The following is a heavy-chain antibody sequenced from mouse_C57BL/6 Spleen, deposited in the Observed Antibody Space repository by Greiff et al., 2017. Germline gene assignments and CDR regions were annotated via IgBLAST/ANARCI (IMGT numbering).Heavy chain of an antibody. Sequence: VQLQQPGAELVKPGASVKLSCKASGYTFTSYWMQWVKQRPGQGLEWIGEIDPSDSYTNYNQKFKGKATLTVDTSSSTAYMQLSSLTSEDSAVYYCARKDYGSYCDYWGQGTTRTVSS. V-gene: IGHV1-50*01. CDR1: GYTFTSYW. CDR2: IDPSDSYT. J-gene: IGHJ2*01. CDR3: ARKDYGSYCDY. D-gene: IGHD1-1*01.